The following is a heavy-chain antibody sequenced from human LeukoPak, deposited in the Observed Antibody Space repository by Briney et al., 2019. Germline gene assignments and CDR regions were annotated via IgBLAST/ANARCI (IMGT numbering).Heavy chain of an antibody. Sequence: GASVKVSCKASGYIFIDYYVHWIRQAPGRSLEWMGLINPRTGSTDYAQMFQDGVTMTRDTSISTASMELMNLTSDDTAVYYCARSHSNYFDHWGQGALVTVSS. CDR1: GYIFIDYY. CDR3: ARSHSNYFDH. CDR2: INPRTGST. V-gene: IGHV1-2*02. J-gene: IGHJ4*02.